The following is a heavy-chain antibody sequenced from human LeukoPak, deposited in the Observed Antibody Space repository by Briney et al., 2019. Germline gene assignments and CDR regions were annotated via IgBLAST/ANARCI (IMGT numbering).Heavy chain of an antibody. CDR3: AKDTIAAAGTRWFDP. V-gene: IGHV3-23*01. CDR2: ISGSGGST. D-gene: IGHD6-13*01. Sequence: GGSLRLSCEASGFTFNTHAMSWVRQAPGKGLEWVSAISGSGGSTYYADSVKGRFTISRDNSKNTLYLQMNSLRAEDTAVYYCAKDTIAAAGTRWFDPWGQGTLVTVSS. CDR1: GFTFNTHA. J-gene: IGHJ5*02.